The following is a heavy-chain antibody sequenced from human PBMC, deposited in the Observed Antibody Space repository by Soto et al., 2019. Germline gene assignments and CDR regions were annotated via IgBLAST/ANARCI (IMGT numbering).Heavy chain of an antibody. D-gene: IGHD1-26*01. V-gene: IGHV3-23*01. J-gene: IGHJ6*02. CDR3: AKDHTVYSGYDYYYVMDV. CDR2: ISAGGYNT. Sequence: DVQLLESGGGLVQPGGSLRLSCADSGFTFSTYAINWVRQAPGKGLEWVSAISAGGYNTDYADSVKGRFTISRDNSKNTLYLQMNSLSAEDTTVYYCAKDHTVYSGYDYYYVMDVWGQGTTVTVSS. CDR1: GFTFSTYA.